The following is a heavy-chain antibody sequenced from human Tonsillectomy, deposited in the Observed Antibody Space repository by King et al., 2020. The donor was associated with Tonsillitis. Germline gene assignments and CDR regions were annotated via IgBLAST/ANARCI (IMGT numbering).Heavy chain of an antibody. D-gene: IGHD2-15*01. CDR2: ISYDGSNK. CDR1: GFTFSSYA. V-gene: IGHV3-30-3*01. J-gene: IGHJ4*02. Sequence: VQLVESGGGVVQPGRSLRLSCAASGFTFSSYAMHWVRQAPGKGLEWVAVISYDGSNKYYADSVKGRFTISRDNSKNTLYLQMNSLRAEDTAVYYCARDRFRFCSGGSCYSRGLDYWGQGTLVTVSS. CDR3: ARDRFRFCSGGSCYSRGLDY.